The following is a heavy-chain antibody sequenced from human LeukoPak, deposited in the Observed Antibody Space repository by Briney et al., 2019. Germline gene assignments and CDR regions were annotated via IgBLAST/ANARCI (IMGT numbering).Heavy chain of an antibody. CDR1: GFTLRSYD. J-gene: IGHJ4*02. D-gene: IGHD5-12*01. CDR2: TSGSGANT. Sequence: PGGSLRLSCAASGFTLRSYDMSWVRQAPGKGLEWVAATSGSGANTYYADSVKGRFTISRDNSQTTLYLQMESLRAEDTAVYYCAKEYRGYDFDYWGQGTLVTASS. V-gene: IGHV3-23*01. CDR3: AKEYRGYDFDY.